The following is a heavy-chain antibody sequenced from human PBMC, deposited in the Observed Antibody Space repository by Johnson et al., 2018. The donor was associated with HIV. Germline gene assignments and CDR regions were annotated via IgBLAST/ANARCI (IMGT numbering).Heavy chain of an antibody. D-gene: IGHD1-26*01. CDR1: GFTFDDYG. Sequence: VQLVESGGGVVRPGGSLRLSCAASGFTFDDYGMSWVRQAPGKGLEWVSGINWNCGSTGYADSVKGRFTISRDNSKNTLYLQINSLRAEDTAVYYCAKDHIVGATLGRDAFDIWGQGTMVTVSS. V-gene: IGHV3-20*04. CDR3: AKDHIVGATLGRDAFDI. J-gene: IGHJ3*02. CDR2: INWNCGST.